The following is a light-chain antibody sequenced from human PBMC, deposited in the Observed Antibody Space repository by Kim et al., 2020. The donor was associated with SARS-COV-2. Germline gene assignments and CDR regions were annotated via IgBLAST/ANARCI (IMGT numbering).Light chain of an antibody. V-gene: IGKV1-39*01. CDR3: QQSYSTPRT. CDR1: QSISNY. J-gene: IGKJ4*01. CDR2: AAS. Sequence: SASVGDRVNITCRASQSISNYLNWYQQKPGKAPNLLIYAASTLQSGVPSRFSGSGSGADFTLTISSLQPEDFATYYCQQSYSTPRTFGGGTKVEIK.